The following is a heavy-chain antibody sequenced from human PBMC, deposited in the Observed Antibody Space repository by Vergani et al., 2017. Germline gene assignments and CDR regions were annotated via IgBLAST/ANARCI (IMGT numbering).Heavy chain of an antibody. V-gene: IGHV1-69*02. J-gene: IGHJ4*02. D-gene: IGHD1-26*01. Sequence: QVQLVHSGAEVKKPGSSVKVSCKASGGTFSSYTISWVRQAPGQGLEWMGRIIPILGIANYAQKFQGRVTITADKSTSTAYMELSSLRSEDTAVYYCARGLELYYFDYWGQGILVTVSS. CDR2: IIPILGIA. CDR3: ARGLELYYFDY. CDR1: GGTFSSYT.